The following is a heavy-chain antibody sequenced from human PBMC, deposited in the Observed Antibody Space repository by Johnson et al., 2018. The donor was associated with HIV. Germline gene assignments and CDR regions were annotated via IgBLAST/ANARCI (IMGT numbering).Heavy chain of an antibody. CDR1: GFTFSSYG. D-gene: IGHD4-23*01. CDR3: ARDFNSGSPDGAFDI. J-gene: IGHJ3*02. CDR2: IRYDGSNK. Sequence: QMQLVESGGGVVQPGRSLRLSCAASGFTFSSYGMHWVRQAPGKGLEWVAFIRYDGSNKYYADSVKGRFTISRDNSKNTLYLQMNSLRAEDTALYYCARDFNSGSPDGAFDIWGQGTMVTVSS. V-gene: IGHV3-30*02.